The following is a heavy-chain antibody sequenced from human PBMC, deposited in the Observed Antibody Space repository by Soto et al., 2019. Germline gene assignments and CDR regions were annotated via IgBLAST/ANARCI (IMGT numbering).Heavy chain of an antibody. Sequence: GASVKVSCKASGGTFSSYAISWVRQAPGQGLEWMGGIIPIFGTANYAQKFQGRVTITADESTSTAYMELSSLRSEDTAVYYCARGGYYDSSGYYYYYYGMDVWGQGTTVTVSS. J-gene: IGHJ6*02. CDR1: GGTFSSYA. D-gene: IGHD3-22*01. CDR3: ARGGYYDSSGYYYYYYGMDV. CDR2: IIPIFGTA. V-gene: IGHV1-69*13.